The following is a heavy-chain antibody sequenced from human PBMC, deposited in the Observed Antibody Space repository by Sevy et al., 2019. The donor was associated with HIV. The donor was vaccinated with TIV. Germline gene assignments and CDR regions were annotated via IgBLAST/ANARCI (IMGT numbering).Heavy chain of an antibody. D-gene: IGHD6-19*01. Sequence: SETLSLTCSVSGGSISSSSYYWGWIRQPPGKGLEWIGSIYYSGSTYYNPSLKSRVTISVDTSKNQFSLKLSSVTAADTAVYYCARSPKAGQLNYYYYMDVWGKGTTVTVSS. CDR2: IYYSGST. CDR1: GGSISSSSYY. CDR3: ARSPKAGQLNYYYYMDV. V-gene: IGHV4-39*01. J-gene: IGHJ6*03.